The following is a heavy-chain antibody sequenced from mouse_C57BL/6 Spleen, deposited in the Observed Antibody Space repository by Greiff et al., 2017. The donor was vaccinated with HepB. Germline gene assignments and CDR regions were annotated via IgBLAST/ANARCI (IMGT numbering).Heavy chain of an antibody. CDR1: GYTFTDYE. CDR2: IDPETGGT. V-gene: IGHV1-15*01. Sequence: QVQLQQSGAELVRPGASVTLSCKASGYTFTDYEMHWVKQTPVHGLEWIGAIDPETGGTAYNQKFKGKAILTAYKSSSTAYMELRSLTSEDSAVYYCTAYYGSSYEGFAYWGQGTLVTVSA. J-gene: IGHJ3*01. CDR3: TAYYGSSYEGFAY. D-gene: IGHD1-1*01.